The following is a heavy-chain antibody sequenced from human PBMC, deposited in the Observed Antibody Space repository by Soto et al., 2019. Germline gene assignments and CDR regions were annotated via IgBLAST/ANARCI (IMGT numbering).Heavy chain of an antibody. CDR3: ARDAMVRANYGMDV. V-gene: IGHV4-61*01. CDR1: GGSVSSGSYY. Sequence: QVQLQESGPGLVKPSETLSLTCTVSGGSVSSGSYYWSWIRQPPGKGLEWIGYIYYSGTTNYNPSLKRRVHISVDTSKHQFSLELSSVTAADTAVYYCARDAMVRANYGMDVWGHGTTVTVSS. D-gene: IGHD3-10*01. J-gene: IGHJ6*02. CDR2: IYYSGTT.